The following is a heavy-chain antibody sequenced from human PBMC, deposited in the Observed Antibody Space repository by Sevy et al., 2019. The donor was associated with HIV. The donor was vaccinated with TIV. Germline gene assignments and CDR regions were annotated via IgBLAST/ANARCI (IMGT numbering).Heavy chain of an antibody. Sequence: GRSLRLSCAASRFTVNNNYMTWVRQAPGKGLEGISIIYSDGTTYHADSVKDRFNISRDNSKNMLYLQMNNLRVEDTAVYYCARGKTGYGYALSYWGQGTLVTVSS. CDR2: IYSDGTT. V-gene: IGHV3-66*01. CDR1: RFTVNNNY. CDR3: ARGKTGYGYALSY. D-gene: IGHD5-18*01. J-gene: IGHJ4*02.